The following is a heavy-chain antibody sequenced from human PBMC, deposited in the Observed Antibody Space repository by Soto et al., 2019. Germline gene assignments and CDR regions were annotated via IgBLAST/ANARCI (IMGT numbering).Heavy chain of an antibody. CDR1: RDSMKSSGYY. J-gene: IGHJ6*02. CDR2: IYDSGSS. Sequence: SISCAVCRDSMKSSGYYGGWIRKPPGKGLEWIGSIYDSGSSYFNPSLKSRSLKSRVTISVDTSKSQFSLKLSSVTAADTAVYYCARHGRGFSRSYYSAMDVWGHGTTVTVFS. CDR3: ARHGRGFSRSYYSAMDV. D-gene: IGHD1-26*01. V-gene: IGHV4-39*01.